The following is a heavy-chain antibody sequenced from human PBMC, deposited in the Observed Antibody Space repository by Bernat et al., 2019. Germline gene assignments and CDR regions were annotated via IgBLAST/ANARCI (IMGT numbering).Heavy chain of an antibody. D-gene: IGHD3-3*01. V-gene: IGHV3-30*18. CDR1: GFTFSSYG. J-gene: IGHJ6*02. CDR2: ISYDGSNK. CDR3: AKGLRCLEWLYYTYGMDV. Sequence: QVQLVESGGGVVQPGRSLRLSCAASGFTFSSYGMHWVRQAPGKGLEWVAVISYDGSNKYYADSVKGRFTISRDNSKNTLYLQMNSLRAEDTAVYYCAKGLRCLEWLYYTYGMDVWGQGTTVTVSS.